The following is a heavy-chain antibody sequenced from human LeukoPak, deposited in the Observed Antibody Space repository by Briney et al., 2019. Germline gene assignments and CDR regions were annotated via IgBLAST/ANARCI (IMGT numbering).Heavy chain of an antibody. V-gene: IGHV1-46*01. J-gene: IGHJ1*01. Sequence: ASVKVSCKASGYSFTTYYMHWVRQAPGQGLEWMGVINPSGGSTSYAQKFQGRVTMTRDTSTSTVYMELSSLRSEDTAVYYCARAFYSRGWYGYFQHWGQGTLVTVSS. CDR3: ARAFYSRGWYGYFQH. CDR2: INPSGGST. D-gene: IGHD6-19*01. CDR1: GYSFTTYY.